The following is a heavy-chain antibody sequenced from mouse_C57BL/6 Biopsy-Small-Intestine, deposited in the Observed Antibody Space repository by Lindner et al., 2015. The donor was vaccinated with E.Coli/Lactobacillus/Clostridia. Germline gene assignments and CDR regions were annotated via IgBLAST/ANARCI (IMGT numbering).Heavy chain of an antibody. CDR1: GFAFTNYG. J-gene: IGHJ4*01. V-gene: IGHV2-3*01. Sequence: VQLQESGPGLVAPSQSLSITCTVSGFAFTNYGVSWVRQPPGKGLEWLGIIRGDGSTNFNSALMSRLSISRDNSKNQVFLKLNSLQTDDTATYYCAKGGYYSNLWGQGISVTVSS. CDR3: AKGGYYSNL. CDR2: IRGDGST. D-gene: IGHD2-5*01.